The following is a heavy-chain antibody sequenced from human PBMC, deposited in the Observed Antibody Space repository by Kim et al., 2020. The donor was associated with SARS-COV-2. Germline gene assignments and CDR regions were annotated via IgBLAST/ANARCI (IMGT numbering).Heavy chain of an antibody. CDR1: GFTFSSYS. V-gene: IGHV3-21*01. J-gene: IGHJ4*02. CDR3: ARVPAGTLNVDYFDY. CDR2: ISSSSSYI. D-gene: IGHD6-13*01. Sequence: GGSLRLSCAASGFTFSSYSMNWVRQAPGKGLEWVSSISSSSSYIYYADSVKGRFTISRDNAKNSLYLQMNSLRAEDTAVYYCARVPAGTLNVDYFDYWGQGTLVTVSS.